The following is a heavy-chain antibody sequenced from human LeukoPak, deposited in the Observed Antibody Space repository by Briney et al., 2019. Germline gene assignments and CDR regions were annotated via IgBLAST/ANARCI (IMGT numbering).Heavy chain of an antibody. CDR2: INHSGST. D-gene: IGHD2-21*02. CDR1: EFTFSNYW. V-gene: IGHV4-34*01. Sequence: GSLRLSCAASEFTFSNYWMTWVRQPPGKGLEWIGEINHSGSTNYNPSLKSRVTISVDTSKNQFSLKLSSVTAADTAVYYCARINCGGDCRGYYYKYYMDVWGKGTTVTISS. J-gene: IGHJ6*03. CDR3: ARINCGGDCRGYYYKYYMDV.